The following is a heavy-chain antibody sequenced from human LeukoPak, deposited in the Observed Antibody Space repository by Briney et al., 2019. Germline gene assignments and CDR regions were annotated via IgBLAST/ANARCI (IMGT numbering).Heavy chain of an antibody. CDR2: IYYSGST. D-gene: IGHD2/OR15-2a*01. J-gene: IGHJ4*02. Sequence: PSETLSLTCSVSGGSITSYYWSWIRQPPGKGLEWIGSIYYSGSTYYNPSLKSRVTISVDTSKNQFSLKLSSVTAADTAVYYCARLTTSSFFDYWGQGTLVTVSS. CDR3: ARLTTSSFFDY. CDR1: GGSITSYY. V-gene: IGHV4-39*01.